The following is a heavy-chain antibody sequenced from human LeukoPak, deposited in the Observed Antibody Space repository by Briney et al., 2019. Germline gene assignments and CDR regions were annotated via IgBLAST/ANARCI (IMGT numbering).Heavy chain of an antibody. CDR3: ESPYYYDSS. J-gene: IGHJ4*02. D-gene: IGHD3-22*01. V-gene: IGHV1-69*13. CDR1: GGTFSSYA. Sequence: SVKVSCKASGGTFSSYAISSGRQAPGQGLEWMGGIIPIFGTANYAQKFQGRVTITADESTSTAYMELSRLRPEDTAVYYCESPYYYDSSWGQGTLVTVSS. CDR2: IIPIFGTA.